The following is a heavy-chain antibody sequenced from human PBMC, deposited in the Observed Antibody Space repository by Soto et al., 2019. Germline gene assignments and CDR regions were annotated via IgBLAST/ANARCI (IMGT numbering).Heavy chain of an antibody. D-gene: IGHD1-1*01. CDR1: AFTFRSYW. J-gene: IGHJ2*01. CDR3: ARDYNGYFDL. CDR2: IGQDGSEK. V-gene: IGHV3-7*01. Sequence: EVQLVESGGGLVQPGGSLRLSCVASAFTFRSYWMSWVHQAPGKGLEWVANIGQDGSEKYFVGSVGGRFSISRDNPKNSLSLQMNSLRAEDTAVYYCARDYNGYFDLWGRGTLVTVSS.